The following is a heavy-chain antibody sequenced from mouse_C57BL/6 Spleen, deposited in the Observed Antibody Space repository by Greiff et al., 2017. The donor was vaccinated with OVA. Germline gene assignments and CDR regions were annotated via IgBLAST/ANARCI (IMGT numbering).Heavy chain of an antibody. CDR1: GYTFTDYY. CDR3: ARLGYYFDY. CDR2: INPNNGGT. J-gene: IGHJ2*01. V-gene: IGHV1-26*01. Sequence: EVQLQQSGPELVKPGASVKISCKASGYTFTDYYMNWVKQSQGKSLEWIGDINPNNGGTSYNQKFKGKATLTVDKSSSTAYMELRSLTSEDSAVYYCARLGYYFDYWGQGTTLTVSS.